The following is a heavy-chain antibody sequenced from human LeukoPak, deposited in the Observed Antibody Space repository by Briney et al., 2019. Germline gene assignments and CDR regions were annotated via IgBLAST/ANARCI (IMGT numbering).Heavy chain of an antibody. D-gene: IGHD6-19*01. Sequence: SETLSLTCTVSGGSIGSYYWHWIRQPPGKGLEWIGYIYYSGSTSYNPSLKSRITMSVDTSKNRFSLKLLSVTAADTAVYYCARDPYSSGYYASFDPWGQGTLVTVSS. V-gene: IGHV4-59*01. CDR2: IYYSGST. J-gene: IGHJ5*02. CDR1: GGSIGSYY. CDR3: ARDPYSSGYYASFDP.